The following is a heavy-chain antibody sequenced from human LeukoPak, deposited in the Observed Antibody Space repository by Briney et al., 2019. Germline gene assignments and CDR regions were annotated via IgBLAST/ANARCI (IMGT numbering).Heavy chain of an antibody. CDR1: GGSFSGYY. Sequence: PSETLSLTCAVYGGSFSGYYWSWIRQPPGKGLEWIGEINHSGSTNYNPSLKSRVTISVDTSKNQFSLKLSSVTAADTAVYYCARDSEAAAGEVGYYYGMDVWGQGTTVTVSS. CDR2: INHSGST. V-gene: IGHV4-34*01. D-gene: IGHD6-13*01. CDR3: ARDSEAAAGEVGYYYGMDV. J-gene: IGHJ6*02.